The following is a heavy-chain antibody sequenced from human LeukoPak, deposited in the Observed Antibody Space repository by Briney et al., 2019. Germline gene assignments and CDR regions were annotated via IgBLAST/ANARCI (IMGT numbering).Heavy chain of an antibody. Sequence: KPGGSLRLSCAASGFTFSDYYMSWIRQAPGKGLEWVSYISSSGSTIYYADSVKGRFTISRDNAKNSLYLQMNSLRADDTAVYYCAKDYVWGSYRWESYFDYWGQGTLVTVSS. CDR2: ISSSGSTI. CDR1: GFTFSDYY. J-gene: IGHJ4*02. V-gene: IGHV3-11*04. CDR3: AKDYVWGSYRWESYFDY. D-gene: IGHD3-16*02.